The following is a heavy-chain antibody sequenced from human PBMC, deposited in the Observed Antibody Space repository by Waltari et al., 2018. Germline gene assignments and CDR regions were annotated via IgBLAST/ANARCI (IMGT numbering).Heavy chain of an antibody. Sequence: QVHLQESGPGLVKPSQTLSLNCTVSGDSLNSANYYWSWIRQLPEKGLEWIGYLSHSVTAYYNPSLKDLVTMSIDPSKNQFSLRLISVTAADTAVYFCARGHDYYFDYWGQGILVAVSS. CDR1: GDSLNSANYY. D-gene: IGHD4-17*01. CDR3: ARGHDYYFDY. J-gene: IGHJ4*02. V-gene: IGHV4-31*01. CDR2: LSHSVTA.